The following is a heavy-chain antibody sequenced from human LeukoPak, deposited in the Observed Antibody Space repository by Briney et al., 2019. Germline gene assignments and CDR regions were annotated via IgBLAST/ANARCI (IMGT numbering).Heavy chain of an antibody. CDR1: GFTFSSYG. D-gene: IGHD2-21*02. Sequence: PGGSLRLSCAAPGFTFSSYGMSWVRQAPGKGLEWVSAISGSGGSTYYADSVEGRFTISRDNSKNTLYLQMNSLRAEDTAVYYCASPLSRGDYESDAFDIWGQGTMVTVSS. J-gene: IGHJ3*02. CDR2: ISGSGGST. CDR3: ASPLSRGDYESDAFDI. V-gene: IGHV3-23*01.